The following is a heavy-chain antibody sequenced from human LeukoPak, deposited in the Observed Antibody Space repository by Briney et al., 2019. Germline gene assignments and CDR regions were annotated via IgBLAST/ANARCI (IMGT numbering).Heavy chain of an antibody. D-gene: IGHD3-3*01. CDR1: GFTFSTYE. CDR3: ARGEGDFWSGYSYYRDF. Sequence: GGSLRLSCAASGFTFSTYEMNWVRQAPGKGLEWVSYICYNGNTIYYADFVKGRFTISRDNSKNSLYLQMNSLRAEDTAVYHCARGEGDFWSGYSYYRDFWGKGNTVTVS. J-gene: IGHJ6*03. CDR2: ICYNGNTI. V-gene: IGHV3-48*03.